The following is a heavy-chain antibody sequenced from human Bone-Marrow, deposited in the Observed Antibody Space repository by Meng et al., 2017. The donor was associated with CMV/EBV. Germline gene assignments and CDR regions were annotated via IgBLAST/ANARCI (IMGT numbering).Heavy chain of an antibody. D-gene: IGHD6-19*01. CDR2: TYYRSKWYN. V-gene: IGHV6-1*01. CDR3: ARAGQWLVDYYYYYCMDV. J-gene: IGHJ6*02. CDR1: GDSVCSHSAA. Sequence: SDTLSLTCAICGDSVCSHSAAWNWIRQSPSRGLEWVGRTYYRSKWYNDYAVSVKSRITIKPDTSKNQFYLQLNSVTPDDTAVYYCARAGQWLVDYYYYYCMDVWGQGTTVTVSS.